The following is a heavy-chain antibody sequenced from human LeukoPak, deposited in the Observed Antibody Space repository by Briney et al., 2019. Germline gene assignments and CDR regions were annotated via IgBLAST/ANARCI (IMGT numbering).Heavy chain of an antibody. CDR2: MNPNSGNT. Sequence: ASVKVSCKASGYTFTSYDINWVRQATGQGLEGMGWMNPNSGNTGYAQKFQGRVTMTRNTSRSTAYMELSSLRSEDTAVYYCARVPKNYYYYYMDVWGKGTTVTISS. CDR3: ARVPKNYYYYYMDV. V-gene: IGHV1-8*01. J-gene: IGHJ6*03. CDR1: GYTFTSYD.